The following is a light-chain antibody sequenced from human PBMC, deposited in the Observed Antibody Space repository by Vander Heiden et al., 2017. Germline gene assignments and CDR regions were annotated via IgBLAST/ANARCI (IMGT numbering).Light chain of an antibody. J-gene: IGLJ2*01. CDR3: QAWDSTSAV. CDR1: ILRDQY. CDR2: QTN. Sequence: YDLTQLPSVSVPPGQTASVTCSGAILRDQYACWYHQQPAQTTPPVIYQTNKPRSGIPERFSDSNSGNTATLTMSGTQAVDEADYFCQAWDSTSAVFGGGTKVTVL. V-gene: IGLV3-1*01.